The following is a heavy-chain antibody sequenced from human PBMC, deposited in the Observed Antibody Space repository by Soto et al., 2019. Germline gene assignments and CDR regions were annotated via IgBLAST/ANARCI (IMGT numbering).Heavy chain of an antibody. D-gene: IGHD6-6*01. J-gene: IGHJ6*02. CDR3: ARDPYSSSSYYYYYGMDV. Sequence: QVQLVQSGAEVKKPGASVKVSCKASGYTFTSYGISWVRQAPGQGLEWMGWISAYNGNTNYAQKLQGRVTMTTDTSTSTAYMELRSLRSDDTAVYYCARDPYSSSSYYYYYGMDVWGQGTTVTVFS. V-gene: IGHV1-18*01. CDR2: ISAYNGNT. CDR1: GYTFTSYG.